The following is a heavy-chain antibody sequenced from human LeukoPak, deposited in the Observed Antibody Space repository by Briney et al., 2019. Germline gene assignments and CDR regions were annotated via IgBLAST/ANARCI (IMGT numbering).Heavy chain of an antibody. CDR3: ARYSRYDILTGYYTDY. Sequence: GGSLRLSCAASGFTFSSYSMNWVRQAPGKGLEWVSSISSSSSYIYYADSVKGRFTISRDNAKNSLYLQMNSLRAEDTAVYYCARYSRYDILTGYYTDYWGQGTLVTVSS. D-gene: IGHD3-9*01. J-gene: IGHJ4*02. V-gene: IGHV3-21*01. CDR2: ISSSSSYI. CDR1: GFTFSSYS.